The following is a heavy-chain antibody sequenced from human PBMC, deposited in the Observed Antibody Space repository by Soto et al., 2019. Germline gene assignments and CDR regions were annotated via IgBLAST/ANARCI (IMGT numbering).Heavy chain of an antibody. J-gene: IGHJ5*02. D-gene: IGHD6-19*01. CDR2: IDPSDSYT. CDR3: ARQVGRSSGWFGWFDP. V-gene: IGHV5-10-1*01. CDR1: GYSFTSYW. Sequence: EVQLVQSGAEVKKPGESLRISCKGSGYSFTSYWISWVRQMPGKGLEWMGRIDPSDSYTNYSPSFQGHVTISADKSISTAYLQWSSLKASDTAMYYCARQVGRSSGWFGWFDPWGQGTLVTVSS.